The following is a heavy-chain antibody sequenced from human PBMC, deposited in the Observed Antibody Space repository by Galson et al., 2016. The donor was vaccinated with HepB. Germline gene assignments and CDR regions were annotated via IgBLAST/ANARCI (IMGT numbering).Heavy chain of an antibody. CDR1: GDTFSKYA. J-gene: IGHJ4*02. Sequence: SVKVSCKASGDTFSKYAISWVRQAPGQGLEWTGGIIPMLGTANYEQKFQGRVTITADESTSTAYMELSSLRPEDTAVYYCARESGWKLDYWGQGTLVTVSS. CDR3: ARESGWKLDY. CDR2: IIPMLGTA. D-gene: IGHD6-19*01. V-gene: IGHV1-69*13.